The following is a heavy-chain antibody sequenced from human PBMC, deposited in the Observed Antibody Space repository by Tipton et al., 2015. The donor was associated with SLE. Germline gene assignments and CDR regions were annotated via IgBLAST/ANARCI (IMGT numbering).Heavy chain of an antibody. D-gene: IGHD2-15*01. J-gene: IGHJ5*02. Sequence: QLVQSGAEVKKPGASVKVSCKASGYSFTSYTIHWVRQAPGQGLEWMGWINVDNGNTDYSQELKARVTISRDTSATTVYMELTGLRSDDMAVYYCARGPWLSIGYCSGGSCSGWFDPWGQGTLVTVSS. V-gene: IGHV1-3*03. CDR3: ARGPWLSIGYCSGGSCSGWFDP. CDR1: GYSFTSYT. CDR2: INVDNGNT.